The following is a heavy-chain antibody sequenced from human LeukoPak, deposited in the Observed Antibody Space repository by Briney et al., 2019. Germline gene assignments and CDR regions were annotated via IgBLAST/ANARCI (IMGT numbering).Heavy chain of an antibody. CDR3: ARDEAGTSYYYYMDV. Sequence: SETLPLTCTVSGGSISSSSYYWGWIRQPPGKGLEWIGNIYYSGSTYYNSSLKSRVTISVDTSKNQFSLKVNSVTAADTAVYYCARDEAGTSYYYYMDVWGKGTTVTISS. D-gene: IGHD6-19*01. J-gene: IGHJ6*03. CDR1: GGSISSSSYY. V-gene: IGHV4-39*02. CDR2: IYYSGST.